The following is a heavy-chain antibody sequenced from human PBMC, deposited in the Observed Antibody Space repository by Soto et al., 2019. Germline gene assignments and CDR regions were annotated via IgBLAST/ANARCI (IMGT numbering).Heavy chain of an antibody. V-gene: IGHV1-69*13. CDR3: AREDRDRETGLVPAAIDGMDV. J-gene: IGHJ6*02. CDR2: IIPIFGIA. CDR1: VGTFSRYS. Sequence: SVKVPCKASVGTFSRYSITWVRQAPGNGLEWIGRIIPIFGIASYAQKFQGRVTITADESTSTAYMELSSLRSDDTAVYHCAREDRDRETGLVPAAIDGMDVWGQGTTVTVSS. D-gene: IGHD2-2*01.